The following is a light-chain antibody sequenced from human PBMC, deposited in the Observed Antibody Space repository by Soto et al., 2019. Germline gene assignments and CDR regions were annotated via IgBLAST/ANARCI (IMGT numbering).Light chain of an antibody. CDR1: QNIDMY. V-gene: IGKV1-5*01. J-gene: IGKJ5*01. CDR2: GAS. CDR3: QQYNTYGYVWT. Sequence: DIHMTQSPSSLSASVGDTVTITCRASQNIDMYLNWYQQKPGKAPRVLISGASNLQSGVPSRFTGSGSGTEFTLTITSLQPDDFATYYCQQYNTYGYVWTFGQGTRLEIK.